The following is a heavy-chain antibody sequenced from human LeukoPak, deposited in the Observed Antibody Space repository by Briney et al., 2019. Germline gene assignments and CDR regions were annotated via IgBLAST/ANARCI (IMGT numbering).Heavy chain of an antibody. Sequence: GGSLRLSCAASGFTFSDHYMDWVRQAPGKGLEWLARSRDKAKSYSTEHAASVKGRFTISRDNSKNSPYLQMNSLKTEDTAVYYCARRSNTYYTFDYWGQGTLVTVSS. J-gene: IGHJ4*02. CDR3: ARRSNTYYTFDY. D-gene: IGHD2-2*01. V-gene: IGHV3-72*01. CDR2: SRDKAKSYST. CDR1: GFTFSDHY.